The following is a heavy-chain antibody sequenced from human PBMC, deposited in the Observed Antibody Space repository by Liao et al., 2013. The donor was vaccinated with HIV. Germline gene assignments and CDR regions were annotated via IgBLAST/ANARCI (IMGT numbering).Heavy chain of an antibody. CDR2: ITYSGSA. CDR1: GGSFSGHF. CDR3: ARGPLSKPAPDY. V-gene: IGHV4-34*01. J-gene: IGHJ4*01. D-gene: IGHD1-14*01. Sequence: QVQLRQWGPRLLRPSETLSLTCAVYGGSFSGHFWTWIRQSPQTGLEWIGEITYSGSANSNPSLKSRVSMAVDASKNQFSLKLTSVTAADTAVYYCARGPLSKPAPDYWGRRNPSVTVSS.